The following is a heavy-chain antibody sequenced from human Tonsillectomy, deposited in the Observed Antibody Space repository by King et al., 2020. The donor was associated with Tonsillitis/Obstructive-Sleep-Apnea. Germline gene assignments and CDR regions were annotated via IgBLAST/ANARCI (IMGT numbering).Heavy chain of an antibody. J-gene: IGHJ4*02. CDR3: ARDREGDLLDY. CDR1: GFAFSSYG. Sequence: VQLVESGGGVVQPGRSLRLSCAASGFAFSSYGMHWVRQAPGKGLEWVAVIWYDGSNKYYADSVKGRFTISRDNSKNTLYLQMNSLRAEDTAVYYCARDREGDLLDYWGQGTLVTVSS. V-gene: IGHV3-33*01. D-gene: IGHD3-10*01. CDR2: IWYDGSNK.